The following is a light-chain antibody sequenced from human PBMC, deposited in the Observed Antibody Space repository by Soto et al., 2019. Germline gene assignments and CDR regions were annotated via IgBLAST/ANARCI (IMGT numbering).Light chain of an antibody. CDR3: TSYTRDTALV. CDR1: SSDVGTYNY. Sequence: QSVLTQPASVSGSPGQSITISCTGTSSDVGTYNYVSWYQHHPGKAPKLIIYEVSNRPSGASNRFSGSKSGSTASLTISGLQAEGEADYHCTSYTRDTALVFGTGTKVTVL. J-gene: IGLJ1*01. CDR2: EVS. V-gene: IGLV2-14*01.